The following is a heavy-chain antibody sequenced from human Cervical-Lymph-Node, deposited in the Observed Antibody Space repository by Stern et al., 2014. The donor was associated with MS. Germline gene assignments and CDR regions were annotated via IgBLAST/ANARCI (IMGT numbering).Heavy chain of an antibody. CDR3: AREGAVAGTREYGMDV. Sequence: QVQLVQSGAEVKTPGASVKVSCKASGYTFTSYGISWVRQAPGQGPEWVAWISAYTGHTRFAQKVQGRFTMTTDASTTSAYMELGSLRSDDTAVYYCAREGAVAGTREYGMDVWGQGTTVTVSS. CDR1: GYTFTSYG. J-gene: IGHJ6*02. D-gene: IGHD6-19*01. V-gene: IGHV1-18*01. CDR2: ISAYTGHT.